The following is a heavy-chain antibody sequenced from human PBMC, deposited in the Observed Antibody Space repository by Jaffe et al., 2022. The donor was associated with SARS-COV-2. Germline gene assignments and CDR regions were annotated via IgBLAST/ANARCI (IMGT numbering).Heavy chain of an antibody. J-gene: IGHJ3*02. CDR1: GGSISSSSYY. CDR2: IYYSGST. V-gene: IGHV4-39*01. Sequence: QLQLQESGPGLVKPSETLSLTCTVSGGSISSSSYYWGWIRQPPGKGLEWIGSIYYSGSTYYNPSLKSRVTISVDTSKNQFSLKLSSVTAADTAVYYCARLCSAYEMAPPLWLGGGGAFDIWGQGTMVTVSS. D-gene: IGHD3-10*01. CDR3: ARLCSAYEMAPPLWLGGGGAFDI.